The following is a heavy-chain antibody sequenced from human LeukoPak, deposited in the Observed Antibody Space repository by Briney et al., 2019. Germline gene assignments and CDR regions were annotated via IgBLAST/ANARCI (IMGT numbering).Heavy chain of an antibody. V-gene: IGHV4-39*07. Sequence: SETLSLTCTVSGGSISSSGYYWGWIRQPPGKGLEWIGNIYYSGSTYCNPSLRSRVTISVDTSKNQFSLKLTSVTAADTAVYYCARDFPSTQSYSSSWSWDYWGQGTLVTVSS. CDR3: ARDFPSTQSYSSSWSWDY. J-gene: IGHJ4*02. CDR2: IYYSGST. CDR1: GGSISSSGYY. D-gene: IGHD6-13*01.